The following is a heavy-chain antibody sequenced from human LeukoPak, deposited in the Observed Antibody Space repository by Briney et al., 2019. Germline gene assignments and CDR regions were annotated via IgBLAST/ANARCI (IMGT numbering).Heavy chain of an antibody. CDR2: IQNSGTT. CDR3: ARHGSSWSFDY. V-gene: IGHV4-61*05. J-gene: IGHJ4*02. CDR1: GDSISITGYY. D-gene: IGHD6-13*01. Sequence: SETLSLTCTVSGDSISITGYYWGWIRQPPGKGLEWIGYIQNSGTTNHNPSLQSRVTISVDMSKNQFSLRLSSVTAADTAVYYCARHGSSWSFDYWGQGTLVTVSS.